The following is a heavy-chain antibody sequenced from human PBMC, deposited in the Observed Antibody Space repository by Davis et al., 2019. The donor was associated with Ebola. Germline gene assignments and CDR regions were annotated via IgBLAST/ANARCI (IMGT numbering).Heavy chain of an antibody. CDR3: ASLHQGPIGLPPGTLLQEHL. J-gene: IGHJ6*01. V-gene: IGHV3-30-3*01. CDR1: GFTFSSYA. Sequence: GGSLRLSCAASGFTFSSYAMHWVRQAPGKGLEWVAVISYDGSNKYYADSVKGRFTISRDNSKNTLYLQMNSLRAEDTAVYYCASLHQGPIGLPPGTLLQEHLWG. CDR2: ISYDGSNK.